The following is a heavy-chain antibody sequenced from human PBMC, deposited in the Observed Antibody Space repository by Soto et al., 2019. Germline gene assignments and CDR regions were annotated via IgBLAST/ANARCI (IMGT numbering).Heavy chain of an antibody. V-gene: IGHV4-30-4*01. CDR2: IYYSGST. CDR1: GGSLSSGDYY. J-gene: IGHJ6*02. Sequence: ASETPSLTCTVSGGSLSSGDYYLRLVRQPPGKGLEWIGYIYYSGSTYYNPSLKSRVTISVDTSKNQFSLKLSSVTAADTAVYYCARGEYDFWSGYVPGYYYGMDVWGQGTTVTVSS. CDR3: ARGEYDFWSGYVPGYYYGMDV. D-gene: IGHD3-3*01.